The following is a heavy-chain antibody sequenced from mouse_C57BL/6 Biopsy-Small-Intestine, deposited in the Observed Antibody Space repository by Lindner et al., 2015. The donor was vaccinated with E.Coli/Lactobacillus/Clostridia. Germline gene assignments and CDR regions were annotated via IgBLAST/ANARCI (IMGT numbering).Heavy chain of an antibody. J-gene: IGHJ2*01. CDR1: GYAFSSSW. D-gene: IGHD4-1*01. Sequence: VQLQESGPELVKPGASVKISCKASGYAFSSSWMNWVKQRPGKGLEWIGQIYPGDGDTNYNGKFKGKATLTADKSSSTAYMQLSSLTSEDSAVYYCARLGDYWGQGTTLTVSS. V-gene: IGHV1-80*01. CDR2: IYPGDGDT. CDR3: ARLGDY.